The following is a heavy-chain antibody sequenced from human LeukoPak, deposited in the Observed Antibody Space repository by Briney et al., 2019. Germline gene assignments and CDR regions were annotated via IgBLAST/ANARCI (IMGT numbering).Heavy chain of an antibody. V-gene: IGHV3-23*01. CDR1: GFSFSSYV. CDR2: ISGSGVRT. CDR3: ARYSSPYYFDY. Sequence: GGSLRLSCAASGFSFSSYVMSWVRQAPGKGLEWVSGISGSGVRTYYADSVKGRFTISRDNSKNTLYLQMNSLRAEDTAVYYCARYSSPYYFDYWGQGTLVTVSS. D-gene: IGHD2-15*01. J-gene: IGHJ4*02.